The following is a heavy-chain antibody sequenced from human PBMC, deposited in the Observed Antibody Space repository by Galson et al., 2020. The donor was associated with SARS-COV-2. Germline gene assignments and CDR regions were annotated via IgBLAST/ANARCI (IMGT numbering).Heavy chain of an antibody. Sequence: GESLKLSCKGSGYSFTSYWIGWVRQMPGKGLEWMGIIYPGDSDTRYSPSFQGQVTISADKSISTAYLQWSRLQASDTAMYHCARVLVEGEYYFDYWGQGTRITVSS. CDR1: GYSFTSYW. CDR2: IYPGDSDT. CDR3: ARVLVEGEYYFDY. D-gene: IGHD1-26*01. V-gene: IGHV5-51*01. J-gene: IGHJ4*02.